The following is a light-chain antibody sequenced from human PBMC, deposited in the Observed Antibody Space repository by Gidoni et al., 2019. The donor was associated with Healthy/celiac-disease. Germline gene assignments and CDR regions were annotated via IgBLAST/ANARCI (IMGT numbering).Light chain of an antibody. CDR1: QRVSSN. CDR3: QQYNNWPVWT. Sequence: EIVMTQSPATLSVSPVERATLSCRASQRVSSNLAWYQQKPGQAPRLLIYGASTRATGIPARFSGSGSGTEFTLTISSLQSEDFAVYYCQQYNNWPVWTFGQGTKLESK. CDR2: GAS. J-gene: IGKJ2*02. V-gene: IGKV3-15*01.